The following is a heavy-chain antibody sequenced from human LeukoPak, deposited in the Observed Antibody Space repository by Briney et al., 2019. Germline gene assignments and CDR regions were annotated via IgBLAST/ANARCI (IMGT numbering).Heavy chain of an antibody. CDR2: IYYSGST. CDR1: GGSISSGGYY. J-gene: IGHJ5*02. V-gene: IGHV4-31*03. D-gene: IGHD2-15*01. Sequence: SETLSLTCTVSGGSISSGGYYWSWIRQHPGKGLEWIGYIYYSGSTYYNPSLKSRVTISVDTSKNQFSLKLSSVTAADTAVYYCARGVAANWFDPWGQGTLVTVSS. CDR3: ARGVAANWFDP.